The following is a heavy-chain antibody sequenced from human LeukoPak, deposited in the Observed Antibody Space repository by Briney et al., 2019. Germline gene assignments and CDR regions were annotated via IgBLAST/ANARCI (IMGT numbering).Heavy chain of an antibody. CDR3: ASTSIAARPLDY. Sequence: ASVKVSCKASGYTFTGYYMHWVRQAPGQGLEWMGWINPNSGGTNYAQKFQGRVTMTRDTSISTAYMGLSSLRSDDTAVYYCASTSIAARPLDYWGQGTLVTVSS. D-gene: IGHD6-6*01. V-gene: IGHV1-2*02. J-gene: IGHJ4*02. CDR1: GYTFTGYY. CDR2: INPNSGGT.